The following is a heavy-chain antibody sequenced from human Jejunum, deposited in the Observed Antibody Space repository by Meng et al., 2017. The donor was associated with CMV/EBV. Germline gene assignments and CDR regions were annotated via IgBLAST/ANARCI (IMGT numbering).Heavy chain of an antibody. CDR1: GFSFSAST. Sequence: SGFSFSASTMHWVRQASGKGLEWVGRIRSKANTYATEYAASVRGRFTISRDDSRSTAYLQMNSLKIEDTAVYYCTSYLYDSSGFWLRNWGQGTLVTV. CDR2: IRSKANTYAT. V-gene: IGHV3-73*01. J-gene: IGHJ4*02. D-gene: IGHD3-22*01. CDR3: TSYLYDSSGFWLRN.